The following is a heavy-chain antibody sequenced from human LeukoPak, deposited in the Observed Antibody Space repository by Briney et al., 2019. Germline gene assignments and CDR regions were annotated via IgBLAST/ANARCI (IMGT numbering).Heavy chain of an antibody. CDR1: GGSISSGGYS. CDR3: ASSIDHPSCYYYGMDV. V-gene: IGHV4-30-2*01. Sequence: PSQTLSLTCAVSGGSISSGGYSWSWIRQPPGKGLEWIGYIYHSGSTYYNPSLKSRVTISVDRSKNQFSLKLSSVTAADTAVYYCASSIDHPSCYYYGMDVWGQGTTVTVSS. CDR2: IYHSGST. J-gene: IGHJ6*02. D-gene: IGHD1-14*01.